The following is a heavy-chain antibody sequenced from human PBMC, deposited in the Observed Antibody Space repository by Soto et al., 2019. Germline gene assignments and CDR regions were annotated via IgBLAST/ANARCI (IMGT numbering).Heavy chain of an antibody. J-gene: IGHJ4*02. V-gene: IGHV1-69*13. CDR2: FIPVYRTL. CDR1: GGSFGKSA. CDR3: ATGVIWIGYFTVDS. D-gene: IGHD3-3*01. Sequence: VKVSCKASGGSFGKSAINWVRQTPGQGLEWLGGFIPVYRTLNYAQKFQGRVTITADESTGTAYMTLSSLASDDTAVYYCATGVIWIGYFTVDSWGQGTRVTVSS.